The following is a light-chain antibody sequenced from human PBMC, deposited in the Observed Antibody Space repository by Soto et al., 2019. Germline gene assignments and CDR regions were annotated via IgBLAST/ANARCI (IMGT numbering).Light chain of an antibody. CDR2: AAS. J-gene: IGKJ1*01. CDR1: QVITND. V-gene: IGKV1-17*01. Sequence: DIPMTQSPSSLSASVGDRLTITCRASQVITNDLGWYQQKPGRAPKRLIYAASTLQSGVPSRFSGSGSGTEFTLTISSLQPEDVATYYCLQLNTYPWTFGQGTKVEIK. CDR3: LQLNTYPWT.